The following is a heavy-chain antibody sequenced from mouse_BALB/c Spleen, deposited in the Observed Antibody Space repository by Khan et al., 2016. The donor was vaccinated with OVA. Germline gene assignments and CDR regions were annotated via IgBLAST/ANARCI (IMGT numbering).Heavy chain of an antibody. CDR2: INSNGGIT. Sequence: EVELVESGGGLVQPGGFLKLSCAASGFTFSSYGMSWVRQTPDKRLELVATINSNGGITYYPDSVKGRFTISRDNAKNTLYLQMTSLKSEDTAMYYCTRGLYDGYYYYYGMDYWGQGTSVTVSS. D-gene: IGHD2-3*01. CDR1: GFTFSSYG. CDR3: TRGLYDGYYYYYGMDY. J-gene: IGHJ4*01. V-gene: IGHV5-6-3*01.